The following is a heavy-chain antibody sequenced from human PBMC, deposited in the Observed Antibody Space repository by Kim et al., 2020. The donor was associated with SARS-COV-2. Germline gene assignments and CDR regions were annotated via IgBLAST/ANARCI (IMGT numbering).Heavy chain of an antibody. V-gene: IGHV3-23*01. D-gene: IGHD1-1*01. J-gene: IGHJ4*02. Sequence: GGSLRLSCAASGFTFSSYAMSWVRQAPGKGPEWVSLVRGRGSSTYHADSVKGRFAISRDNSKKTLYLQMNSLRAEDTALYYCAKGERNNWCFFDYWGQGTLVTVSS. CDR2: VRGRGSST. CDR3: AKGERNNWCFFDY. CDR1: GFTFSSYA.